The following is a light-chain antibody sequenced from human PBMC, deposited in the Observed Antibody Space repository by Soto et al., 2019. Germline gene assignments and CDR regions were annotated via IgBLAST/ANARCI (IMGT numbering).Light chain of an antibody. CDR2: GVS. CDR3: QQYSSWPLT. CDR1: QSVINNN. Sequence: EIVMTQSPGTLSVSPGEGATLSCRASQSVINNNVAWYQQKPGQAPRLLMHGVSTRATGIPARFSGSGSGTEFTLIIRSLQSEDFAVYYCQQYSSWPLTFGGGTKVEIK. J-gene: IGKJ4*01. V-gene: IGKV3-15*01.